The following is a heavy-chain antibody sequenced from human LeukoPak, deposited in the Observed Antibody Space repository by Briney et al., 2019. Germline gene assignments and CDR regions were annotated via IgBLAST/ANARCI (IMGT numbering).Heavy chain of an antibody. J-gene: IGHJ5*02. D-gene: IGHD6-19*01. CDR1: GGSISSGDYY. CDR3: ARIKGGWYNWFDP. Sequence: SQTLSLTCTVSGGSISSGDYYWSWIRQPPGKGLEWIGYIYYSGSTYYNPSLKSRVTISVDTSKNQFSLKLSSVTAADTAVYYCARIKGGWYNWFDPWGQGILVTVSS. V-gene: IGHV4-30-4*08. CDR2: IYYSGST.